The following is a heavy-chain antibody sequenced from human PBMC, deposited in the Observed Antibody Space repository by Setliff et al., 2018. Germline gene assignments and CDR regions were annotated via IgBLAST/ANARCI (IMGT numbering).Heavy chain of an antibody. CDR1: GYSFSNFW. CDR3: AREHVSGHSEY. D-gene: IGHD1-26*01. Sequence: PGESLKISCKGSGYSFSNFWIGWVRQMPGRGLEWMGIIYPGDSDARYSPSFRGQVTISVDKSISTAYLQWRSLKASDTAMYYCAREHVSGHSEYWGQGTLVTVSS. V-gene: IGHV5-51*01. CDR2: IYPGDSDA. J-gene: IGHJ4*02.